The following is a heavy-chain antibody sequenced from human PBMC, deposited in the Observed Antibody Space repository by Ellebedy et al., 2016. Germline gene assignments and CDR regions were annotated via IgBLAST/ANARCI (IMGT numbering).Heavy chain of an antibody. CDR1: GDAFRTYSFS. Sequence: SETLSLTXSVSGDAFRTYSFSWTWIRQPPGKGLEWIGSVSYTGRLYHNPSLKSRVTISVDTSNNNFSLRLSSVAAADTAVYYCARQKEAAMNWLDPWGQGVLVTVSP. V-gene: IGHV4-39*01. CDR2: VSYTGRL. D-gene: IGHD6-13*01. J-gene: IGHJ5*02. CDR3: ARQKEAAMNWLDP.